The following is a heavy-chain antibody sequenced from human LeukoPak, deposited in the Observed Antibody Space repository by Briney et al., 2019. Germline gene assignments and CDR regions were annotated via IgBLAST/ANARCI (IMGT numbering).Heavy chain of an antibody. J-gene: IGHJ6*02. CDR1: GGAFSSYA. D-gene: IGHD5-12*01. Sequence: ASVKLSCKASGGAFSSYAISWVRQAPGQGLELMGGIIPIFGTANYAQKFQGRVTITADESTSTAYMELSSLRSEDTAVYYCARDGYSGYDYGGNYYYYGIDVWGQGTTVTVSS. CDR3: ARDGYSGYDYGGNYYYYGIDV. V-gene: IGHV1-69*13. CDR2: IIPIFGTA.